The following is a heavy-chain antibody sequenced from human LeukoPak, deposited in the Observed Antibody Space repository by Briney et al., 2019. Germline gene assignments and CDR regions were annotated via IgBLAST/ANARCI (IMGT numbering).Heavy chain of an antibody. CDR2: ISGSVGST. J-gene: IGHJ4*02. V-gene: IGHV3-23*01. Sequence: PGGSLRLSCAASGFTFSSYGMSWVRQAPGKGLEWVSAISGSVGSTYHADSVRGRFTIARDNSKNTLYLQMNSLRAEDTAVYYCAVQAGYCSSTSCSPADYWGQGTLVTVSS. CDR3: AVQAGYCSSTSCSPADY. CDR1: GFTFSSYG. D-gene: IGHD2-2*01.